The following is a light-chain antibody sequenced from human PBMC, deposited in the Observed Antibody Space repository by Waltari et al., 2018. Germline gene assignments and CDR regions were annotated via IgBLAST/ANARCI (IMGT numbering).Light chain of an antibody. Sequence: QSDLTQPASVSGSPGQSITVSCTGTSSDVGSYNLVSWFQQYPDKAPKLIIFEVNKRPSGVSNRFSGSKSGNTASLTISGLQAGDEADYYCCSYAGSGIYVFGTGAKVTVL. CDR2: EVN. J-gene: IGLJ1*01. V-gene: IGLV2-23*02. CDR3: CSYAGSGIYV. CDR1: SSDVGSYNL.